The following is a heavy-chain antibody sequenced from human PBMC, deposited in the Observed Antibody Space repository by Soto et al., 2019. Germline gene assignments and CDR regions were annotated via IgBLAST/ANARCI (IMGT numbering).Heavy chain of an antibody. CDR2: IYYSGST. CDR3: ATLWFGEGNY. Sequence: QLQLQESGPGLVKPSETLSLTCTVSGGSISSSSYYWGWIRQPPGKGLEWIGSIYYSGSTYYNPSLQSRVTISADTSKHPSSLQLSSVTAADTAVYYCATLWFGEGNYWGQGTLVTVSS. D-gene: IGHD3-10*01. J-gene: IGHJ4*02. CDR1: GGSISSSSYY. V-gene: IGHV4-39*01.